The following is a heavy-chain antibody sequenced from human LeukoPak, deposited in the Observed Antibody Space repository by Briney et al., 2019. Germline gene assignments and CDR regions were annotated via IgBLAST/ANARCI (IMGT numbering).Heavy chain of an antibody. D-gene: IGHD5-24*01. J-gene: IGHJ4*02. CDR2: ISGSGGST. V-gene: IGHV3-23*01. Sequence: PGGSLRLSCAASGFTFSSYAMSWVRQAPGKGLEWVSAISGSGGSTYYADSVKGRFTISRDNSKNTLSLQMNSLRAEDTAVYYCAKGVEMATITCFDYWGQGTLVTVSS. CDR3: AKGVEMATITCFDY. CDR1: GFTFSSYA.